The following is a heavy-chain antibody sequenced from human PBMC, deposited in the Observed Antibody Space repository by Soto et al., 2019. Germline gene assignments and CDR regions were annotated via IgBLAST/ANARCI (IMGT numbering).Heavy chain of an antibody. CDR2: IYYSGST. Sequence: SETLSLTCTVSGGSISSYYWSWIRQPPGKGLEWIGYIYYSGSTNYNPSLKSRVTISVDTSKNQFSLKLSSVTAADTAVYYCARHPEAVAGTLDFDYWGQGTLVT. J-gene: IGHJ4*02. D-gene: IGHD6-19*01. CDR1: GGSISSYY. V-gene: IGHV4-59*08. CDR3: ARHPEAVAGTLDFDY.